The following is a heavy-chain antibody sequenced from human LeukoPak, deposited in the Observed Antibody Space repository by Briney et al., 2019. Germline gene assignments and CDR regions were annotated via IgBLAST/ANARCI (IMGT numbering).Heavy chain of an antibody. J-gene: IGHJ4*02. D-gene: IGHD6-13*01. Sequence: GGSLRLSCAASGFTFSSYSMSWVRQAPGKGLEWVSAISGSGGSTYYADSVKGRFTISRDNSKNTLYLQMNSLRAEDTAVYYCAKTKGYPYYFDYWGQGTLVTVSS. CDR3: AKTKGYPYYFDY. V-gene: IGHV3-23*01. CDR2: ISGSGGST. CDR1: GFTFSSYS.